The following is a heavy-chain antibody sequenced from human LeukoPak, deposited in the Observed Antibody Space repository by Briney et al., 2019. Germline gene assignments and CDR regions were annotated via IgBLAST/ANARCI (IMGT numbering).Heavy chain of an antibody. D-gene: IGHD4-17*01. CDR1: GGTLSSYA. Sequence: ASVKVSCKASGGTLSSYAISWVRQAPGQGLEWMGGIIPIFGTANYAQKFQGRVTITADESTSTAYMELSSLRSEDTAVYYCARALYGDYELYFDYWGQGTLVTVPS. CDR2: IIPIFGTA. V-gene: IGHV1-69*13. J-gene: IGHJ4*02. CDR3: ARALYGDYELYFDY.